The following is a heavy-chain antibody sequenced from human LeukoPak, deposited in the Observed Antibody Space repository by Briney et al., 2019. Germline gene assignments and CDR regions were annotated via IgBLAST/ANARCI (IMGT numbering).Heavy chain of an antibody. V-gene: IGHV3-23*01. Sequence: GGSLRLSCAASGFTFSSYAMSWVRQAPGKGLEWVSAISGSGGSTYYADSVKGRFTISRDNSKNTRYLQMNSLRAEDTAVYYCAKDKAVVPAAIYAFDIWGQGTMVTVSS. CDR2: ISGSGGST. CDR1: GFTFSSYA. J-gene: IGHJ3*02. CDR3: AKDKAVVPAAIYAFDI. D-gene: IGHD2-2*01.